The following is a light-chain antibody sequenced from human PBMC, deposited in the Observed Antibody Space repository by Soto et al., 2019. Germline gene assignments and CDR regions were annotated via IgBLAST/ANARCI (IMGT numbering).Light chain of an antibody. Sequence: EIVVTQSPGTLSLSPGERGTLSCRASQSVSSSYLAWYQQKPGQAPRLLIYGASSRANGIPDRFSGSGSGTDFTLTISRLEPEDFAVYYCQQDGSSLRTFGQGTKVEIK. CDR3: QQDGSSLRT. J-gene: IGKJ1*01. CDR1: QSVSSSY. V-gene: IGKV3-20*01. CDR2: GAS.